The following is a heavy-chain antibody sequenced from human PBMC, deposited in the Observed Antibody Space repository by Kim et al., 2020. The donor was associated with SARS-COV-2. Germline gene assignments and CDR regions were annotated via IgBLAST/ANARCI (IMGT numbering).Heavy chain of an antibody. D-gene: IGHD6-13*01. CDR1: GGSISSSSYY. CDR2: IYYSGST. Sequence: SETLSLTCTVSGGSISSSSYYWGWIRQPPGKGLEWIGSIYYSGSTYYNPSLKSRVTISVDTSKNQFSLKLSSVTAADTAVYYCARERGSSWLDDAFDIWGQGTMVTVSS. V-gene: IGHV4-39*07. J-gene: IGHJ3*02. CDR3: ARERGSSWLDDAFDI.